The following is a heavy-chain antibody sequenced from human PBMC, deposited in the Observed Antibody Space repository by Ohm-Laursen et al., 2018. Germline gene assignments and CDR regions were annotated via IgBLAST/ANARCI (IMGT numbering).Heavy chain of an antibody. CDR3: ARELEATVVTLEPYYYYGMDV. J-gene: IGHJ6*02. D-gene: IGHD4-23*01. V-gene: IGHV1-69*13. Sequence: VASVKVSCKASGYGFTSSGISWVRQAPGQGLEWMGGIIPIFGTANYAQKFQGRVTITADESTSTAYMELSSLRSEDTAVYYCARELEATVVTLEPYYYYGMDVWGQGTTVTVSS. CDR2: IIPIFGTA. CDR1: GYGFTSSG.